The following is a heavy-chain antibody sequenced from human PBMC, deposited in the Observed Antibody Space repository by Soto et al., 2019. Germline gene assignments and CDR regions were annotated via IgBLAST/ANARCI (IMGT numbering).Heavy chain of an antibody. D-gene: IGHD6-19*01. V-gene: IGHV1-2*02. CDR1: GYTFTAYY. CDR2: MNPASGGT. J-gene: IGHJ4*02. CDR3: ARRSDLSSGWHLGAH. Sequence: QVQLVQSGAEVKKPGASVKVSCKASGYTFTAYYIHWVRQAPGQGLEWMGWMNPASGGTDFAQKFQGRVTMTRDTSIRTAYMELTGLTSDDTAVYYCARRSDLSSGWHLGAHWGQGTLVTVSS.